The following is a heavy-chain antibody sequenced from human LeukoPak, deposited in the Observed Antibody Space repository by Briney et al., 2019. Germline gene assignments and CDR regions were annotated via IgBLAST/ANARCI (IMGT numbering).Heavy chain of an antibody. CDR3: ARDRRRDGNNYLDY. J-gene: IGHJ4*02. D-gene: IGHD5-24*01. V-gene: IGHV3-23*01. CDR1: GFTFTNYA. Sequence: GGSLRLSCAASGFTFTNYAMSWVRQAPGKGLEWVSAISGSGGSTYYADSVKGRFTISRDNSKNTLYLQMNSLRAEDTALYYCARDRRRDGNNYLDYWGQGTLVTVSS. CDR2: ISGSGGST.